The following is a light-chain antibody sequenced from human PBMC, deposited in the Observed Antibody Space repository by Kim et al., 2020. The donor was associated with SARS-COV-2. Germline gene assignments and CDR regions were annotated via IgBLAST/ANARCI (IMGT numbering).Light chain of an antibody. CDR3: QSYDSSLSGYV. J-gene: IGLJ1*01. V-gene: IGLV1-40*01. CDR2: ANS. Sequence: QSVLTQPPSVSGAPGQRVTISCTGSSSNLGAGYDVNWYQQLPGTVPKLLIYANSNRPSGVPGRFSGSKSGSSASLAITGLQAEDDTDYYCQSYDSSLSGYVFGTGTKVTVL. CDR1: SSNLGAGYD.